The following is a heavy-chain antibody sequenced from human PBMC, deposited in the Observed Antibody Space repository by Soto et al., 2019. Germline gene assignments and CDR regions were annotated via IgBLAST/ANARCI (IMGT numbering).Heavy chain of an antibody. J-gene: IGHJ6*02. CDR2: IDWDDDK. CDR1: GFSLSTSGMC. D-gene: IGHD3-22*01. Sequence: SGPTLVNPTQTLTLTCTFSGFSLSTSGMCVSWIRQPPGKALEWLALIDWDDDKYYSTSLKTRLTISKDTSKNQVVLTMTNMDPFDSPSYYFARPHYSFLCGYSSAYYYYSGLDVWCPGATVTVSS. V-gene: IGHV2-70*01. CDR3: ARPHYSFLCGYSSAYYYYSGLDV.